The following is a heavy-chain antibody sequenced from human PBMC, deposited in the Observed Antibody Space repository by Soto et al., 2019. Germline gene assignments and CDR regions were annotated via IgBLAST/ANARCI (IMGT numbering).Heavy chain of an antibody. Sequence: QVQLQESGPGLVKPSQTLSLTCTVSGGSISSGDFYWSWIRQPPGKGLEWIGDIYYSGSTYDNPSLKSRVTISVDTSKNQFSLKLSSVTAADTAVYYCASRNYSDSSAYGHWGQGSLVTVSS. V-gene: IGHV4-30-4*01. CDR1: GGSISSGDFY. CDR2: IYYSGST. J-gene: IGHJ4*02. CDR3: ASRNYSDSSAYGH. D-gene: IGHD3-22*01.